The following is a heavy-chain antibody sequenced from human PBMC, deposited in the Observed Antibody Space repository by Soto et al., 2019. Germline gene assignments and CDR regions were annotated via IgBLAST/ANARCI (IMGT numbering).Heavy chain of an antibody. V-gene: IGHV1-18*01. J-gene: IGHJ6*02. CDR1: GYTFTRYG. CDR3: AKKGQPPYYYYGLDV. Sequence: QGHLVQSGAEVKKPGTSVKVSCKASGYTFTRYGISWVRQAPGQGLEWMGWISGYNGDTNYAQNLQGRVTMTIDTSTSNAYMELRSLTSDDTAVYYCAKKGQPPYYYYGLDVWGQGTTVTVSS. CDR2: ISGYNGDT.